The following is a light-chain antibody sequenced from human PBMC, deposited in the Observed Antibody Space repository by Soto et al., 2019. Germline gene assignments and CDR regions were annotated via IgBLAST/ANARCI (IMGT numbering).Light chain of an antibody. Sequence: EIVVTQAPATLSVSPGERATLSCRASQSVSSDLALYHQKPGQAPRLLIYGASTRATGIPARFSGSGSGTEFTLTINSLQSEDFAVYYCQQYNNWPWTFGQGTKVDIK. V-gene: IGKV3-15*01. J-gene: IGKJ1*01. CDR3: QQYNNWPWT. CDR2: GAS. CDR1: QSVSSD.